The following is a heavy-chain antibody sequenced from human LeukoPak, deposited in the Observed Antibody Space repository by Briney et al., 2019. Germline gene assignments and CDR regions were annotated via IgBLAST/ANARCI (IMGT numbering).Heavy chain of an antibody. CDR1: GYSISSGYY. Sequence: PSETLSLTCTVSGYSISSGYYWGWIRQPPGKGLEWIGSIYHSGSTYYNPSLKSRVTISVDTSKNQFSLKLSSVTAADTAVYYCARGRTYYDILTGPGTFGYWGQGTLVTVSS. V-gene: IGHV4-38-2*02. CDR3: ARGRTYYDILTGPGTFGY. J-gene: IGHJ4*02. CDR2: IYHSGST. D-gene: IGHD3-9*01.